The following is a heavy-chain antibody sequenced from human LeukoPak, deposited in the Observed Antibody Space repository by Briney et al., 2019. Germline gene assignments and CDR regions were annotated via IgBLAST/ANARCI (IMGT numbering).Heavy chain of an antibody. Sequence: ASVKCYCKASGYTFTGYYMPWVRQAPGQGLDWMGSINPNSGGTNYAQKFQGRVTLTRDTSTSTAYIGLSRLRADDTALCFCARDFASTSRSDFDWLLDGAFDIWGQGTMVTVSS. J-gene: IGHJ3*02. CDR1: GYTFTGYY. CDR2: INPNSGGT. CDR3: ARDFASTSRSDFDWLLDGAFDI. D-gene: IGHD3-9*01. V-gene: IGHV1-2*02.